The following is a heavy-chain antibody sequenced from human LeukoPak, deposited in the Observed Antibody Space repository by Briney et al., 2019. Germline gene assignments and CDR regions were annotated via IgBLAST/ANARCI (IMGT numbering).Heavy chain of an antibody. D-gene: IGHD6-13*01. J-gene: IGHJ3*02. CDR3: ASQLGDASDI. CDR1: GFTFSSYS. V-gene: IGHV3-48*01. Sequence: GGSLRLSCAASGFTFSSYSMNWVRQAPGKGLEWVSYISSSSTIYYADSVKGRFTISRDNGKNSLYLQMNSLRAEDTAVYYCASQLGDASDIWGQGTMVTVSS. CDR2: ISSSSTI.